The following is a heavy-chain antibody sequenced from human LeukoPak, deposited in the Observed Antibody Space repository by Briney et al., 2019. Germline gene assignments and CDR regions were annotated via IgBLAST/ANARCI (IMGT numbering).Heavy chain of an antibody. D-gene: IGHD5-18*01. V-gene: IGHV4-34*01. J-gene: IGHJ3*02. CDR2: INHSGST. Sequence: SETLSLTCAVYGGSFSGYYWSWIRQPPGKGLEWIGEINHSGSTNYNPSLKSRVTISVDTSKNQFSLKLSSVTAADTAVYYCASGYSYGGDAFDIWGQGTMVTVSS. CDR3: ASGYSYGGDAFDI. CDR1: GGSFSGYY.